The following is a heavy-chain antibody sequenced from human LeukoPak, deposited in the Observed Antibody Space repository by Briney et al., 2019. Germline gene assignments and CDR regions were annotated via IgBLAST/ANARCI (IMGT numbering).Heavy chain of an antibody. CDR1: GFTFSSYA. D-gene: IGHD2-15*01. CDR2: ISGSGGST. J-gene: IGHJ4*02. CDR3: ATSDIVVVVAAQGFDY. Sequence: GGSLRLSCAASGFTFSSYAMSWVRQAPGKGLEWVSAISGSGGSTYYADSVKGRFTISRDNSKNTLYLQMNSLRAEDTAVYYCATSDIVVVVAAQGFDYWGQGALVTVSS. V-gene: IGHV3-23*01.